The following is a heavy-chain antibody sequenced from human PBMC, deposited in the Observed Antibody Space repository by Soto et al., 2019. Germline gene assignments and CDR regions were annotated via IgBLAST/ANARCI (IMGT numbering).Heavy chain of an antibody. J-gene: IGHJ4*02. V-gene: IGHV3-33*01. CDR2: IWYDGSNK. CDR1: GFTFSSYG. D-gene: IGHD5-12*01. CDR3: ARVAGEYSGYAHYFDY. Sequence: PGGSLRLSCAASGFTFSSYGMHSVRQAPGKGLEWVAVIWYDGSNKYYADSVKGRFTISRDNSKNTLYLQMNSLRAEDTAVYYCARVAGEYSGYAHYFDYWGQGTLVTVSS.